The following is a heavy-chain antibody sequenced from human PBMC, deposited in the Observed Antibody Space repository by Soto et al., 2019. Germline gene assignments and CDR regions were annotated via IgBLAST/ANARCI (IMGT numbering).Heavy chain of an antibody. CDR2: IYYSAST. J-gene: IGHJ4*02. V-gene: IGHV4-31*03. Sequence: QVQLQESGPGLVKPSQTLSLTCTVSGGSISSGGYYWSWIRQHPGKGLEWIGYIYYSASTYYNPSLKTRDTISGDTYKNQFSLKLSSMTAADSAVYYCARDKGDWGLTWGQGTLVTVSS. CDR1: GGSISSGGYY. CDR3: ARDKGDWGLT. D-gene: IGHD7-27*01.